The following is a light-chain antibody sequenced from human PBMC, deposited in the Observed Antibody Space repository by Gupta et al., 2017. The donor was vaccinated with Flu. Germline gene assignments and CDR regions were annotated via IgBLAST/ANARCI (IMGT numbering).Light chain of an antibody. J-gene: IGKJ3*01. V-gene: IGKV1-39*01. Sequence: DIQMTQSPSSLSASVGDRVTITCRASQSISSYLNWYQQKPGKAPKLLIYAASSLQSGVPSRFSGSGSGTDFTLTISSPQPEDFATYYCQQSYSNPPTFGPGTKVDIK. CDR3: QQSYSNPPT. CDR2: AAS. CDR1: QSISSY.